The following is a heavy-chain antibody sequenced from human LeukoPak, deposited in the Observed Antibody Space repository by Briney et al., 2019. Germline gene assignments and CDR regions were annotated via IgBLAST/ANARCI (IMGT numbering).Heavy chain of an antibody. Sequence: GGSLRLSCADSVFTFTNAWMSWVRQAPGKGVEWVGRINSKYDGETTDYAAPVKGRFTFSRDDLAQMVYLQMNSLKTEETAIYYGTTDWGLRDCGGGCYLPWGQGTQVPVSA. CDR1: VFTFTNAW. CDR2: INSKYDGETT. V-gene: IGHV3-15*01. CDR3: TTDWGLRDCGGGCYLP. D-gene: IGHD2-21*02. J-gene: IGHJ5*02.